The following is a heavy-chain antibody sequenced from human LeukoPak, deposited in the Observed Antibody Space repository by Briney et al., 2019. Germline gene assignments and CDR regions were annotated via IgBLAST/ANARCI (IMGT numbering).Heavy chain of an antibody. Sequence: GGSLRLSCAASGFTFSSYEMSWVRQAPGKGLEWVSYISSSGTTTHYAGSVKGRFTVSRDNAKSSLYLQMNSLRAEDTAVYYCARDFMAGFYFHYWGQGTLVTVSS. CDR1: GFTFSSYE. CDR2: ISSSGTTT. CDR3: ARDFMAGFYFHY. V-gene: IGHV3-48*03. D-gene: IGHD3-10*01. J-gene: IGHJ4*02.